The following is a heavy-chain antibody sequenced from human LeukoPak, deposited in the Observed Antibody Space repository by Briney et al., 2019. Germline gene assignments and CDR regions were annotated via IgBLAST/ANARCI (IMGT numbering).Heavy chain of an antibody. CDR3: ARDSTDYDFWSGPGNMDV. CDR1: GFTFSSYS. Sequence: GGSLRLSCAASGFTFSSYSMNWVRKAPGKGLDGFSSIISSSSYIYYADSVKGRFTISRDNAKNSLYLQMNSLRAEDTAVYYCARDSTDYDFWSGPGNMDVWGQGTTVTVSS. D-gene: IGHD3-3*01. V-gene: IGHV3-21*01. J-gene: IGHJ6*02. CDR2: IISSSSYI.